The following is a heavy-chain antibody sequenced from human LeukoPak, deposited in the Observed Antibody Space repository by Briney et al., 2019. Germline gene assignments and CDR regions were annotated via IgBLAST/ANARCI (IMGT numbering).Heavy chain of an antibody. CDR1: GYTFTGYY. CDR3: ARVATSTVYYGMDV. CDR2: INPNSGGT. Sequence: AASVKVSCKASGYTFTGYYMHWVRQAPGQGLEWMGWINPNSGGTNYAQKFQGRVTMTRDTSISTAYMELSRLRSDDTAVYYCARVATSTVYYGMDVWGQGTMVTVSS. D-gene: IGHD5-12*01. J-gene: IGHJ6*02. V-gene: IGHV1-2*02.